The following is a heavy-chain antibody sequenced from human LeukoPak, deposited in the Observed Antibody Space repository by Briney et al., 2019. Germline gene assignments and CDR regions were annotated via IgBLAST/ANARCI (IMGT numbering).Heavy chain of an antibody. CDR3: AREVGYSSSYYGRFDP. Sequence: ASVKVSCKASGYTFTGYYMHWVRQAPGQGLEWLGRINPNSGVPNYAQKFQGRVTMTRDTAISTAYMQLSSLRSGDTAVYYSAREVGYSSSYYGRFDPWGQGTLVTVSS. CDR1: GYTFTGYY. CDR2: INPNSGVP. D-gene: IGHD6-13*01. V-gene: IGHV1-2*06. J-gene: IGHJ5*02.